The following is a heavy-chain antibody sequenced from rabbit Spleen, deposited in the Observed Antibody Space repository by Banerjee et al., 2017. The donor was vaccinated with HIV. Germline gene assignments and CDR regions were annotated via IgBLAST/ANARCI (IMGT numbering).Heavy chain of an antibody. CDR2: IYNGDGST. CDR1: GFTLSSYYM. D-gene: IGHD6-1*01. Sequence: QEQLEESAGGLVQPGGSLKLSCKASGFTLSSYYMNWVRQAPGKGPEWIGCIYNGDGSTYYATWAKGRFTISKTSSTTVTLQMTSLTDADTATYFCMRTDAVYDYGDLWGPGTLVTVS. CDR3: MRTDAVYDYGDL. V-gene: IGHV1S45*01. J-gene: IGHJ4*01.